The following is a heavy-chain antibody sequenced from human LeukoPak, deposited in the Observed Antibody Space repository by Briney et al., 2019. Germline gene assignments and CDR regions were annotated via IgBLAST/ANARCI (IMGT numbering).Heavy chain of an antibody. CDR3: ARSPRSGFVYYYYYMDV. CDR2: IIPIFGTA. D-gene: IGHD3-10*01. J-gene: IGHJ6*03. CDR1: GGTFSSYA. Sequence: SVKVSCKASGGTFSSYAISWVRQAPVQGLEWMGGIIPIFGTANYAQKFQGRVTITTDESTSTAYMELSSLRSEDTAVYYCARSPRSGFVYYYYYMDVWGKGTTVTVSS. V-gene: IGHV1-69*05.